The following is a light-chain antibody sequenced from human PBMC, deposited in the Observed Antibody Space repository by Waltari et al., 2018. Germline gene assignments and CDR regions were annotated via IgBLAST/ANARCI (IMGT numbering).Light chain of an antibody. CDR2: SAS. CDR3: QQSYDSPLT. V-gene: IGKV1-39*01. J-gene: IGKJ4*01. CDR1: PRIYTY. Sequence: DIQMTQSPSSLSASVGDVVTIACRDSPRIYTYLNWYQQKAGKAPQLLLYSASNLQTGVPSRFSGSGSGTDFTLTINSLQPEDFATYYCQQSYDSPLTFGGGTKVEI.